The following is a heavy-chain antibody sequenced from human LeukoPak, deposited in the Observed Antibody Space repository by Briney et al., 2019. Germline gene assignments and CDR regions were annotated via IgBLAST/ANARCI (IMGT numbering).Heavy chain of an antibody. CDR3: ARRSKDYYYYYMDV. CDR1: GGSISSGGYS. CDR2: IFYSGST. D-gene: IGHD1-26*01. V-gene: IGHV4-30-4*07. Sequence: TSQTLSLTCAVSGGSISSGGYSWNWIRQPPGKGLEWIGYIFYSGSTYYNPSLKSRVSISVDTSKNQFSLKLSSVTAADTAVYYCARRSKDYYYYYMDVWGKGTTVTISS. J-gene: IGHJ6*03.